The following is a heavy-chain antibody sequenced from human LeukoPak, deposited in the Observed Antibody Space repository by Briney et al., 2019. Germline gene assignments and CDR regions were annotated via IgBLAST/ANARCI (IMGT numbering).Heavy chain of an antibody. CDR1: GFTFSSYD. Sequence: PGMSLRLSCAASGFTFSSYDMYWVRQGPGKGLEWVAAISYGGNNKYYSDSVKGQFTISRDNSKNVLFLQMNSLRTEDTAVYYCARTHGEYRDYFEYWGQGALVIVSS. CDR2: ISYGGNNK. J-gene: IGHJ4*02. V-gene: IGHV3-30*03. CDR3: ARTHGEYRDYFEY. D-gene: IGHD4-17*01.